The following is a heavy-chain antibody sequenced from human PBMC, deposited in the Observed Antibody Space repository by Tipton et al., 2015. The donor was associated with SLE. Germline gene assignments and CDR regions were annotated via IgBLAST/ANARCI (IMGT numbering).Heavy chain of an antibody. V-gene: IGHV5-51*03. D-gene: IGHD1-26*01. CDR2: IYPGDSGT. CDR1: AYSFSNYG. J-gene: IGHJ4*02. CDR3: ARRADAGSYYF. Sequence: VQLVQSGAEVKKTGESLEISCEGSAYSFSNYGIHWVRQMPGKGLEWMGIIYPGDSGTIYSPSFQGQVTISVDKSISTAYLQWSSLKASDTAMYYCARRADAGSYYFWGQGTLVTVSS.